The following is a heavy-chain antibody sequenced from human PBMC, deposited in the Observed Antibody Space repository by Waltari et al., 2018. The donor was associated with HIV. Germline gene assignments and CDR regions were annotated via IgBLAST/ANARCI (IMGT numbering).Heavy chain of an antibody. Sequence: QVQLVQSGAEVKKPGASVTVTCQASGYPFTKFYLHWVRLAPGQGLEWLDRFNHTDSTTDYEQNFQARITRTGDTDTSSVSMQLSSLRLDDTAVYYCARGPPLASVVSPANNWFDPWGQGTLVTV. CDR2: FNHTDSTT. D-gene: IGHD2-2*01. J-gene: IGHJ5*02. CDR1: GYPFTKFY. V-gene: IGHV1-46*01. CDR3: ARGPPLASVVSPANNWFDP.